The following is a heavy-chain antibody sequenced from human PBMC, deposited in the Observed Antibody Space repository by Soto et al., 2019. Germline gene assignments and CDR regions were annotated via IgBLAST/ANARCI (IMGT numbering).Heavy chain of an antibody. D-gene: IGHD7-27*01. J-gene: IGHJ4*02. Sequence: QVQLVQSGAEVKKPGSSVKVSCKASGGTFSSYTISWVRQAPGQGLEWMGRIIPILGIANYAPKFQGRVKITADKSTSTAYMELSSLRSEDTAVYYCASLRGYKLGKGIDYWGQGTLVTVSS. CDR1: GGTFSSYT. V-gene: IGHV1-69*02. CDR3: ASLRGYKLGKGIDY. CDR2: IIPILGIA.